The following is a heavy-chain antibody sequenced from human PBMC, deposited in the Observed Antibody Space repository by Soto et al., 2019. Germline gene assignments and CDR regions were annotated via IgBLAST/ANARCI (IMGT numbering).Heavy chain of an antibody. Sequence: PSETLSLTCTVSGGSMSDYFWTWIRLPAGKRLEWIGRKSISGSTDYNPSLKGRASMSVDTSKNQSSLRLISVTAADTALYYCARSLGSAAGWSFDVWGQGILVTV. CDR1: GGSMSDYF. CDR3: ARSLGSAAGWSFDV. J-gene: IGHJ4*02. D-gene: IGHD3-16*01. V-gene: IGHV4-4*07. CDR2: KSISGST.